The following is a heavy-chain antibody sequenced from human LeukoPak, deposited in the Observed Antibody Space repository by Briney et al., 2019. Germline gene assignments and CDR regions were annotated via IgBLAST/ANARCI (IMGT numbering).Heavy chain of an antibody. CDR1: VFAFSSYA. V-gene: IGHV3-30-3*01. D-gene: IGHD3-3*01. Sequence: PGRSLRLSCAASVFAFSSYAMHWFRQAPGKGLEWVAVISDEGHQKYYGDSVKGRFTISRDNPKNTLYLQMNSLRDDDTAVYYCARVFLERLTSGYFDNWGQGTLVTVSP. CDR3: ARVFLERLTSGYFDN. CDR2: ISDEGHQK. J-gene: IGHJ4*02.